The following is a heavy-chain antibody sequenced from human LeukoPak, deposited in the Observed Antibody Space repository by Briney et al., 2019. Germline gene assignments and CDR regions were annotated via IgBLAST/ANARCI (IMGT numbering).Heavy chain of an antibody. CDR2: INHSGST. J-gene: IGHJ4*02. D-gene: IGHD3-22*01. Sequence: SETLSLTCAVYGGSFSGYYWSWIRQPPGKGLEWIGEINHSGSTNYNPSLKSRVTISVDTSKNQFSLKLSSVTAADMAVYYCARGLGSRFYYDSSGYYQYWGQGTLVTVSS. CDR1: GGSFSGYY. V-gene: IGHV4-34*01. CDR3: ARGLGSRFYYDSSGYYQY.